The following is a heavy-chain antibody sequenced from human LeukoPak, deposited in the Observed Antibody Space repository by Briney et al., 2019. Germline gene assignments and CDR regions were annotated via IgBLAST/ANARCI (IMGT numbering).Heavy chain of an antibody. CDR1: GYTFTGYY. J-gene: IGHJ4*02. V-gene: IGHV1-2*02. D-gene: IGHD6-13*01. CDR2: INPNSGGT. CDR3: AAAAAGTRYFDY. Sequence: ASVKVSCKASGYTFTGYYMHWVRQAPGQGLEWMGWINPNSGGTNYAQKFQGRVTMTRDTSISTAYMELSRLRSADTAVYYCAAAAAGTRYFDYWGQGTLVTVSS.